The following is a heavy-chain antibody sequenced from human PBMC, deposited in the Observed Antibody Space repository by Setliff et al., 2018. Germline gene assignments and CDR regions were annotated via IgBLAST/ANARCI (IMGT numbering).Heavy chain of an antibody. V-gene: IGHV1-46*01. D-gene: IGHD2-21*02. J-gene: IGHJ4*02. CDR3: ARDRAIVVVTATGTLNY. CDR2: INPSGGST. CDR1: GYTFTSYY. Sequence: ASVKVSCKASGYTFTSYYMHWVRQAPGQGLEWMGIINPSGGSTSYAQKSQGRVTMTRDTSTSTVYMELSSLRSEDTAVYYCARDRAIVVVTATGTLNYWGQGTLVTVSS.